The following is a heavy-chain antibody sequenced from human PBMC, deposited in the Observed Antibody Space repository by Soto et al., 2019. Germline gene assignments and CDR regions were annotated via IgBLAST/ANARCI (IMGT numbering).Heavy chain of an antibody. D-gene: IGHD3-3*01. CDR3: AITYYDFWSGYYYYYMDV. V-gene: IGHV1-69*13. J-gene: IGHJ6*03. CDR1: GGTFSSYA. Sequence: SVKVSCKASGGTFSSYAISWVRQAPGQGLEWMGGIIPIFGTANYAQKFQGRVTITADESTSTAYMELSSLRSEDTAVYYCAITYYDFWSGYYYYYMDVWGKGTTVTVSS. CDR2: IIPIFGTA.